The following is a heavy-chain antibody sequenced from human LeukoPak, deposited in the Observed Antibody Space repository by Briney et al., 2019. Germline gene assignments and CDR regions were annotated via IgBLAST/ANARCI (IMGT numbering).Heavy chain of an antibody. D-gene: IGHD3-10*01. CDR1: GYTLTELS. J-gene: IGHJ4*02. CDR3: ARGPFYGSGSYYMV. V-gene: IGHV1-24*01. CDR2: FDPEDGER. Sequence: ASVRVSCKVSGYTLTELSMHWVRQAPGKGLEWMGGFDPEDGERIYAQKFQGRVTMTEDTSTDTAYMELSSLRSEDTAVYYCARGPFYGSGSYYMVWGQGTLVTVSS.